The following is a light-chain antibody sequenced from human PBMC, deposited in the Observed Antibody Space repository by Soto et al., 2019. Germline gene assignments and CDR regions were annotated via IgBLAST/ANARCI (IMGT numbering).Light chain of an antibody. CDR3: SSYAGSNNFV. V-gene: IGLV2-8*01. CDR1: SSDIGGYIY. J-gene: IGLJ1*01. CDR2: EVS. Sequence: QSVLTQPPSASGSPGQSATISCTGTSSDIGGYIYDSWYQQHPGKAPKLMIYEVSRRPSGVPDRFSGSKSGNTASLTVSGLQAEDEAHYYCSSYAGSNNFVFGTGTKLTVL.